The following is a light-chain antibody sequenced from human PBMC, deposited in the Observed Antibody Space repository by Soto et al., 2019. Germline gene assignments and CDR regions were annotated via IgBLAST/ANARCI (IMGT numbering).Light chain of an antibody. CDR2: EGS. V-gene: IGLV2-23*01. CDR3: CSYAGSSTYV. Sequence: QSVLAQPASVSGSPGQSITISCTGTSSDVGSYNLVSWYQQHPGKAPKLMIYEGSKRPSGVSNRFSGSKSGNTASLTISGLQAEDDAAYYCCSYAGSSTYVFGNGTKVTVL. CDR1: SSDVGSYNL. J-gene: IGLJ1*01.